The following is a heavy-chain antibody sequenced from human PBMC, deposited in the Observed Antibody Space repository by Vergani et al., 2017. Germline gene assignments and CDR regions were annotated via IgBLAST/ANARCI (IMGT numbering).Heavy chain of an antibody. D-gene: IGHD2-21*02. V-gene: IGHV4-59*01. J-gene: IGHJ3*02. Sequence: QVQLQESGPGLVKPSETLSLTCTVSGGSISSYYWSWIRQPPGKGLEWIGYIYYSGSTNYNPSLKSRVTISVDTSKNQFSLKLSSVTAADTAVYYCARNPYCGGDCYSDAFDIWPRDNGHRLF. CDR3: ARNPYCGGDCYSDAFDI. CDR1: GGSISSYY. CDR2: IYYSGST.